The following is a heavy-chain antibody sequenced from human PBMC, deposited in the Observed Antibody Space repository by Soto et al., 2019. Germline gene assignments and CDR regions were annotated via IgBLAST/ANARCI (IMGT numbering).Heavy chain of an antibody. Sequence: GGSLRLSCATSGFVFSSYGMHWVRQAPGKGLEWVAVISYDGADIYYADSVRGRFTISRDNSKNTLYLHMNSLRAEDTAVYYCARDFDRAHEEYYYGMDVWGQGTTVTVSS. CDR2: ISYDGADI. D-gene: IGHD3-9*01. CDR1: GFVFSSYG. CDR3: ARDFDRAHEEYYYGMDV. J-gene: IGHJ6*02. V-gene: IGHV3-30*03.